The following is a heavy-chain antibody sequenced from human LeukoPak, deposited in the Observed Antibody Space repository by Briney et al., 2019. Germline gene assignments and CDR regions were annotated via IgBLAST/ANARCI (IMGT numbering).Heavy chain of an antibody. CDR2: IWYDGSNK. D-gene: IGHD3-10*01. J-gene: IGHJ4*02. CDR3: AREYYGSSPPGD. CDR1: GFTFSSYG. V-gene: IGHV3-33*01. Sequence: PGRSLRLSCAASGFTFSSYGMHWVRQAPGKGLEWVAVIWYDGSNKYYADSVKGRFTISRDNSKNTLYLQMNSLRAEDTAVYYCAREYYGSSPPGDWGQGTLVTVSS.